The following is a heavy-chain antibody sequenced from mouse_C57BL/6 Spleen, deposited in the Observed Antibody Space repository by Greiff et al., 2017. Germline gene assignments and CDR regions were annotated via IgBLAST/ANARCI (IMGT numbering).Heavy chain of an antibody. CDR1: GYAFSSSW. V-gene: IGHV1-82*01. J-gene: IGHJ3*01. CDR2: IYPGDGDT. Sequence: VQLQQSGPELVKPGASVKISCKASGYAFSSSWMNWVKQRPGKGLEWIGRIYPGDGDTNYNGKFKGKATLTADKSSSTAYMQLSSLTSEDSAVYFCARGLTGSPLAYWGQGTLVTVSA. D-gene: IGHD4-1*01. CDR3: ARGLTGSPLAY.